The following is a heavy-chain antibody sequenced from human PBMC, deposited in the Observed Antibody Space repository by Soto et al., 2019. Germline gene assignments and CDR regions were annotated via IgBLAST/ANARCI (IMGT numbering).Heavy chain of an antibody. CDR1: GFSLSTSGVG. D-gene: IGHD2-15*01. CDR3: AHSWRGGSCRGGNCYYSDY. Sequence: QITLKESGPTLVKPTQPLTLTCTFSGFSLSTSGVGVGWIRQPPGKALEWLALIYWDDDKRYSPSLKSRLTIIKDSSKNQVGLIMTNMDPVDTATYSCAHSWRGGSCRGGNCYYSDYSGQGTLLTVSS. J-gene: IGHJ4*02. V-gene: IGHV2-5*02. CDR2: IYWDDDK.